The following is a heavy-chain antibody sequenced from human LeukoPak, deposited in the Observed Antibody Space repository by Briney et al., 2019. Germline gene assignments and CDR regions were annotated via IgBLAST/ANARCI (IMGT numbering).Heavy chain of an antibody. J-gene: IGHJ6*02. CDR3: AKDGVAAYYYYYYGMDV. CDR2: IYSGGST. CDR1: GFTVSSNY. Sequence: GGSLRLSCAASGFTVSSNYMSWVRQAPGKGLEWVSVIYSGGSTYYADSVKGRFTISRDNSKNTLYLQMNSLRAEDTAVYYCAKDGVAAYYYYYYGMDVWGQGTTVTVSS. D-gene: IGHD6-6*01. V-gene: IGHV3-53*01.